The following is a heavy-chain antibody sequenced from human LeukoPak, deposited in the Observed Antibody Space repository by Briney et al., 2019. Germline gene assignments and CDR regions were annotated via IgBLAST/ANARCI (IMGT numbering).Heavy chain of an antibody. Sequence: PGGSLRLSCAASGFTFSTYAMSWVRQAPGKGLEWVSGISGRDGSTYYADSVKGRFTISRDNSKNTLYLQMNSLRAEDTAVYYCASRAIADSSGYQNAFDIWGQGTMVTVSS. J-gene: IGHJ3*02. CDR1: GFTFSTYA. V-gene: IGHV3-23*01. CDR3: ASRAIADSSGYQNAFDI. CDR2: ISGRDGST. D-gene: IGHD3-22*01.